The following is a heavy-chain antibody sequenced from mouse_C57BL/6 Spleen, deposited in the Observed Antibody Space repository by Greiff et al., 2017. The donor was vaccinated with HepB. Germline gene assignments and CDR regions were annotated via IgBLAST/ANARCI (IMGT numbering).Heavy chain of an antibody. CDR1: GYTFTSYW. J-gene: IGHJ4*01. CDR3: ARDYDYDGYAMDY. D-gene: IGHD2-4*01. Sequence: VQLKESGAELAKPGASVKLSFKASGYTFTSYWMHWVKQRPGQGLEWIGYINPSSGYTKYNQKFKDKATLTADKSSSTAYMQLSSLTYEDSAVYYCARDYDYDGYAMDYWGQGTSVTVSS. V-gene: IGHV1-7*01. CDR2: INPSSGYT.